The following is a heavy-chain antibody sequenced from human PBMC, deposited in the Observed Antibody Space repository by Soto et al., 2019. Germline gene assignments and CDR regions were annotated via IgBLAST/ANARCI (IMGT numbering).Heavy chain of an antibody. CDR2: VSGSGAYT. Sequence: EVPLLESGGGLVQPGGSLRLSFAASGFTFSSYAMSWVRQAPGKGLEWVSAVSGSGAYTYYADSVKGRFTISRDNSENTLYLQMNSLRAEDTAVYYCAKGRQWELPLDYWGQGTLVTVSS. J-gene: IGHJ4*02. V-gene: IGHV3-23*01. CDR3: AKGRQWELPLDY. D-gene: IGHD1-26*01. CDR1: GFTFSSYA.